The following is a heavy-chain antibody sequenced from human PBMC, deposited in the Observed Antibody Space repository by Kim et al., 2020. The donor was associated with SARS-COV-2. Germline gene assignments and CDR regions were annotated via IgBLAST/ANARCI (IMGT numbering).Heavy chain of an antibody. Sequence: GGSLRLSCAASGFTFSSYAMHWVRQAPGKGLEWVAVINYDGSNKYYADSVKGRFTISRDNTKNTLYLQMNSLIAEDTAVYYCARVALRGAVAGQSCFVFWGQGTLVTVSS. CDR2: INYDGSNK. CDR3: ARVALRGAVAGQSCFVF. V-gene: IGHV3-30-3*01. CDR1: GFTFSSYA. D-gene: IGHD6-19*01. J-gene: IGHJ4*02.